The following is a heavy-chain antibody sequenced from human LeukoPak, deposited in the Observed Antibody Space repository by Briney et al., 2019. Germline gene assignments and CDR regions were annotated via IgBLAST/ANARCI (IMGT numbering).Heavy chain of an antibody. CDR1: GFTFSIYG. CDR3: ARQVGYYDSSGYSYYYYYMDV. D-gene: IGHD3-22*01. J-gene: IGHJ6*03. CDR2: IKQDGSEK. Sequence: PGGSLRLSCAVSGFTFSIYGMLWLRQAPGKGLEWLANIKQDGSEKYYVHSVKGPFTISSDKAKNSLYLQMNSLRAEDTAVYYCARQVGYYDSSGYSYYYYYMDVWGKGTTVTVSS. V-gene: IGHV3-7*01.